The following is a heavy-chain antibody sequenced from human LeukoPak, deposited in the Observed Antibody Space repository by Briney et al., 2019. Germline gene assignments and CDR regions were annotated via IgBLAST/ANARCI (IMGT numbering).Heavy chain of an antibody. Sequence: SETLSLTCTVSGGSISSYYWSWIRQPPGKGLEWIGFIYYSGSTNYNPSPKSRVTISVDTSKNQFSLKLSSVTAADTAVYYCARPSLDYGGIDAFDFWGQGTLVTVSS. CDR2: IYYSGST. CDR3: ARPSLDYGGIDAFDF. J-gene: IGHJ3*01. CDR1: GGSISSYY. D-gene: IGHD4-23*01. V-gene: IGHV4-59*08.